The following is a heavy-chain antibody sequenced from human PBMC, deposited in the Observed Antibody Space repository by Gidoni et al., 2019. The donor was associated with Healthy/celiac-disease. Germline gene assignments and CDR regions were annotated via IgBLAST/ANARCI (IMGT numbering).Heavy chain of an antibody. D-gene: IGHD2-21*02. V-gene: IGHV3-9*01. CDR1: GFTFDDYA. CDR3: AKDISETAVDAFDI. CDR2: ISWNSGSI. Sequence: EVQLVESGGGLVQPGRSLRLSCAASGFTFDDYAMHWVRQAPGKGLEWVSGISWNSGSIGYADSVKGRFTISRDNAKNSLYLQMNSLRAEDTALYYCAKDISETAVDAFDIWGQGTMVTVSS. J-gene: IGHJ3*02.